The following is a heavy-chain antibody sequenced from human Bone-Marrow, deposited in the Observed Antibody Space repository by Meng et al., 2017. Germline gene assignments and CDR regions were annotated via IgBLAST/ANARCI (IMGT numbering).Heavy chain of an antibody. CDR3: VRVSGRDFGGWADS. D-gene: IGHD3-10*01. V-gene: IGHV4-4*02. CDR1: GGSVTSNNW. J-gene: IGHJ4*02. Sequence: QVRVQEEGPRLVRPCATPSLTCYVCGGSVTSNNWSSWVRQSPGKALEWIGDIHQGCNTNYDLSLKSRVTISMEKAKNQIFLRLTSVTAADTAMYYCVRVSGRDFGGWADSWGQGTLVTVSS. CDR2: IHQGCNT.